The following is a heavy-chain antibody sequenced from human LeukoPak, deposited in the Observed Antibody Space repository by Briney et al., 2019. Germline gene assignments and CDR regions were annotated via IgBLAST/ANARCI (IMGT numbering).Heavy chain of an antibody. V-gene: IGHV3-23*01. J-gene: IGHJ4*02. CDR3: AKEGPGGGGYFDD. Sequence: QPGGSLRLSCAASGFTFSRYIMSWVRQAPGKGLEWVSLIGGSGDSTYYADSVKGRFTIPRDNSKNTLYLRMNSLRADDTAVYYCAKEGPGGGGYFDDWGQGTLVTVSS. CDR2: IGGSGDST. D-gene: IGHD3-16*01. CDR1: GFTFSRYI.